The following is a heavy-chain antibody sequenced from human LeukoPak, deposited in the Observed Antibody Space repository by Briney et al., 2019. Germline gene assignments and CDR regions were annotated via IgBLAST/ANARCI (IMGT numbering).Heavy chain of an antibody. CDR2: IYHSGST. CDR1: GGSISSGGYY. D-gene: IGHD6-13*01. CDR3: ARAPTSWYFDY. J-gene: IGHJ4*02. Sequence: PSETLSLTCTVSGGSISSGGYYWSWIRQPPGKGLEWIGYIYHSGSTYYNPSLKSRVTISGERSKNQFSLKLSSVTAADTAVYYCARAPTSWYFDYWGQGTPVTVSS. V-gene: IGHV4-30-2*01.